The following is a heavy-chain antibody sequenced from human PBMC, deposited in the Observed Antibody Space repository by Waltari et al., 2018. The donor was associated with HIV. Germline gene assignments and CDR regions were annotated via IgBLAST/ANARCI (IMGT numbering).Heavy chain of an antibody. J-gene: IGHJ4*02. CDR2: IYYRGNT. CDR3: ARGRSSTYCILDD. V-gene: IGHV4-31*03. CDR1: GDSINPSGSY. Sequence: QVQLLESGPGLVRPSETLSLACTVSGDSINPSGSYWTWIRQPPGEGLEWIGYIYYRGNTYYNPSLESRLTISLDTSRNQFTLRLNSVTAADTAIYYCARGRSSTYCILDDWGQGTLVTVSS. D-gene: IGHD6-13*01.